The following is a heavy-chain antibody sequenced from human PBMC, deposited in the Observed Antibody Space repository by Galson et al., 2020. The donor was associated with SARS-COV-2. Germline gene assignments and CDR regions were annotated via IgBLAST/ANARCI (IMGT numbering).Heavy chain of an antibody. Sequence: ASVKDSCKASGYTLSTYGISWVRQAPGHGLEWMGWISAYSGNTNYAQKFQGRVTMTTDTSTNTPYMELRSLRSNETDVYYCRRGGKASMVSSFDYWDQGSVVTVSS. V-gene: IGHV1-18*01. D-gene: IGHD2-15*01. CDR1: GYTLSTYG. J-gene: IGHJ4*02. CDR2: ISAYSGNT. CDR3: RRGGKASMVSSFDY.